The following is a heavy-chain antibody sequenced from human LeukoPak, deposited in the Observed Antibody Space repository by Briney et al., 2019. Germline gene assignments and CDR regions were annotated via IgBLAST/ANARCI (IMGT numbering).Heavy chain of an antibody. CDR1: EFSVGSNY. Sequence: PGGSLRLSCAASEFSVGSNYMTWVRQAPGKGLEWVSAISGSGGSTYYADSVKGRFTISRDNSKNTLYLQMNSLRAEDTAVYYCAKDSPDYGGNDREYYFDYWGQGTLVTVSS. V-gene: IGHV3-23*01. CDR3: AKDSPDYGGNDREYYFDY. J-gene: IGHJ4*02. CDR2: ISGSGGST. D-gene: IGHD4-23*01.